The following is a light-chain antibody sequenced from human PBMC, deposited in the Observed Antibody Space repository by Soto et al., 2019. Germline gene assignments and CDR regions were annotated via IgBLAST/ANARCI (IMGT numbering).Light chain of an antibody. V-gene: IGLV3-1*01. CDR3: QAWDSSTYV. CDR2: QDS. CDR1: KLGDKY. J-gene: IGLJ1*01. Sequence: SYELTQPPSVSVSPGRTASITCSGDKLGDKYACWYQQKPGQSPVLVIYQDSKRPSGIPERFSGSNSGNTATLTISGTQAMDEADYYCQAWDSSTYVFGPGTKVTVL.